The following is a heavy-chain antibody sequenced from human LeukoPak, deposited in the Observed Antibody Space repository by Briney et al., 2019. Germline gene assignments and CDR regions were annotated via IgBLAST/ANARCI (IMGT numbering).Heavy chain of an antibody. CDR1: GFTFSSYA. CDR2: ISYDGSNK. J-gene: IGHJ4*02. CDR3: ASRRGYDKSFDY. V-gene: IGHV3-30*04. D-gene: IGHD5-12*01. Sequence: GGSLRLSCAASGFTFSSYAMHWVRQAPGKGLEWVAVISYDGSNKYYADSVKGRFTISRDNSKNTLYLQMNSLRAEDTAVYYCASRRGYDKSFDYWGQGTLVTVSS.